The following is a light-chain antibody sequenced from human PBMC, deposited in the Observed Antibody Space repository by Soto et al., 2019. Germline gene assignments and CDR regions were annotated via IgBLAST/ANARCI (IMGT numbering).Light chain of an antibody. CDR2: RAS. Sequence: EILMTQSPATLSVPPGDRATLSCRASQSITNNLAWYQHKPGQAPRLLIYRASARATGIPARFSGSGSGTEFTLTINSLQSEDFAVYYCQQYNQWPGTFGPGTKVDIK. CDR3: QQYNQWPGT. CDR1: QSITNN. J-gene: IGKJ3*01. V-gene: IGKV3-15*01.